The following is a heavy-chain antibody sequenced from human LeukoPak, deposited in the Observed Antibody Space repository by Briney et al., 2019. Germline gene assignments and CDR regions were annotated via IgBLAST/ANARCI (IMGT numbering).Heavy chain of an antibody. CDR1: GGSFSGYY. J-gene: IGHJ4*02. CDR2: INHSGST. V-gene: IGHV4-34*01. D-gene: IGHD6-19*01. Sequence: SETLSLTCAVYGGSFSGYYWSWIRQPPGMGLEWIGEINHSGSTNYNPSLKSRVTISVDTSKNQFSLKLSSVTAADTAVYYCAGASTIAVAGTFDYWGQGTLVTVSS. CDR3: AGASTIAVAGTFDY.